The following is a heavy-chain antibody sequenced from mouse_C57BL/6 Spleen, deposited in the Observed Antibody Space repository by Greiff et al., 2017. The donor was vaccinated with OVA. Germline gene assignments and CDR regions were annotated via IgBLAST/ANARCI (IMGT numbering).Heavy chain of an antibody. CDR2: ISDGGSYT. CDR1: GFTFSSYA. J-gene: IGHJ3*01. D-gene: IGHD2-2*01. V-gene: IGHV5-4*01. Sequence: EVQVVESGGGLVKPGGSLKLSCAASGFTFSSYAMSWVRQTPEKRLEWVATISDGGSYTYYPDNVKGRFTISRDNAKNNLYLQMSHLKSEDTAMYYCASHGYDGFAYWGQGTLVTVSA. CDR3: ASHGYDGFAY.